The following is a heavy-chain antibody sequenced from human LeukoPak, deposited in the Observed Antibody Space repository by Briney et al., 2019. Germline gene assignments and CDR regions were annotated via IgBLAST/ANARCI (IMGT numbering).Heavy chain of an antibody. CDR1: GYTFTSYD. Sequence: ASVKVSCKASGYTFTSYDINWVRQATGQGLEWMGWMNPNSGNTGYAQKFQGRVTMTRNTSISTAYMELSGLRSEDTAVYYCARGPGEIIYYYYYMDVWGKGTTVTVSS. D-gene: IGHD3-10*01. CDR2: MNPNSGNT. V-gene: IGHV1-8*01. CDR3: ARGPGEIIYYYYYMDV. J-gene: IGHJ6*03.